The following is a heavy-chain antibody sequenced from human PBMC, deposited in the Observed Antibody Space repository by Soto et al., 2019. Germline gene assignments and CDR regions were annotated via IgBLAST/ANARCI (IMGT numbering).Heavy chain of an antibody. V-gene: IGHV4-39*01. CDR3: ARHILTGGNSEEYFQH. D-gene: IGHD3-9*01. J-gene: IGHJ1*01. Sequence: PSETLSLTCTVSGGYISSSSYYWGWIRQPPGQGLEWIGSIYYSGSTYYNPSLKSRVTISVDTSKNQFSLKLSSVTAADTAVYYCARHILTGGNSEEYFQHWGQGTLVTVSS. CDR1: GGYISSSSYY. CDR2: IYYSGST.